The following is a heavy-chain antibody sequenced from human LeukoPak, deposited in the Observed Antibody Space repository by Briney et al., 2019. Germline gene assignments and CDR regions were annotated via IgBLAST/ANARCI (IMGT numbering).Heavy chain of an antibody. CDR3: ARSPQGTATTANGLDP. V-gene: IGHV4-39*07. J-gene: IGHJ5*02. CDR1: GGSISISNYY. Sequence: SETLSLTCTVSGGSISISNYYWGWIRQPPGKGLEWIGSMSYSGRTYYNPSLKTRVTVSLDTSKNQFSLNLISVTAADTAVYYCARSPQGTATTANGLDPGGKGPLVTVPS. CDR2: MSYSGRT. D-gene: IGHD4-17*01.